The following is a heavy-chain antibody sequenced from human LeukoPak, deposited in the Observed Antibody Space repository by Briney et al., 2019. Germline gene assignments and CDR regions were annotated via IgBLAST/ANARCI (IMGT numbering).Heavy chain of an antibody. CDR2: ISSSSSYI. Sequence: PGGSLRLSCADSGFTFRSYSMNWVRQAPGKGLEWVSSISSSSSYIYYADSVKRRFTISRDNAKNSLYLQMNSLRAEDTAVYYCATHLAGIAVADNNYYFDYWGQGTLVTVSS. CDR3: ATHLAGIAVADNNYYFDY. CDR1: GFTFRSYS. V-gene: IGHV3-21*01. J-gene: IGHJ4*02. D-gene: IGHD6-19*01.